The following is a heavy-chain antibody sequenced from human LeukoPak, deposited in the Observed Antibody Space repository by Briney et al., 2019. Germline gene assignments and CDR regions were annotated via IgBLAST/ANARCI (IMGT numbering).Heavy chain of an antibody. J-gene: IGHJ6*02. CDR3: ARGDDAGLDRCRLVAYYYYGMDV. CDR1: GFTFSSYA. Sequence: GGSLRLSCAASGFTFSSYAMHWVRQAPGKGLEWVAVISYDGSNKYYADSVKGRFTISRDNSKNTLYLQMNSLIAEDTAVDYCARGDDAGLDRCRLVAYYYYGMDVWGQGTTVTVSS. CDR2: ISYDGSNK. V-gene: IGHV3-30-3*01. D-gene: IGHD2-15*01.